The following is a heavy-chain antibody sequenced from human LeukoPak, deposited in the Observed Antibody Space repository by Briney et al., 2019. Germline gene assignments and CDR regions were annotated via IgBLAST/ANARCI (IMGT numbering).Heavy chain of an antibody. J-gene: IGHJ3*02. Sequence: GASVKVSCKASGYTFTSYGISWVRQAPGQGLEWMGWISAYNGNTNYAQKLQGRVTMTTDTSTSTAYMELRSLRSDDTAVYYCARDIWLRITMVRGVIGAADAFDIWGQGTMVTVSS. D-gene: IGHD3-10*01. V-gene: IGHV1-18*01. CDR2: ISAYNGNT. CDR3: ARDIWLRITMVRGVIGAADAFDI. CDR1: GYTFTSYG.